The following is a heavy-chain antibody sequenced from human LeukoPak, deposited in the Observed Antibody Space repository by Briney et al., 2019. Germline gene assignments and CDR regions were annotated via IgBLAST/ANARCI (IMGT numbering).Heavy chain of an antibody. J-gene: IGHJ6*02. V-gene: IGHV4-30-4*01. Sequence: PSQTLSLTCTVSGDSISSGDYYWSWVRQSPGKGLEWIGYIYYTGSTHYNPSLKSRVTISVDTSKNQFSLKLSSVTAADTAVYYCAREVAVVRGIIGGDDYYYGMDVWGQGTTVTVSS. D-gene: IGHD3-10*01. CDR3: AREVAVVRGIIGGDDYYYGMDV. CDR1: GDSISSGDYY. CDR2: IYYTGST.